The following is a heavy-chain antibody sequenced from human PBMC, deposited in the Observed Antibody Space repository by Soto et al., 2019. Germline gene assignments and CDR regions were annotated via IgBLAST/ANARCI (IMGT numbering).Heavy chain of an antibody. D-gene: IGHD2-15*01. J-gene: IGHJ4*02. Sequence: EVQLVESGGGLVQRGRSLRLSCAASGFTFDDYDMHWVRQAPVQGLEWVSGISWNSGSIGYADSVKGRFTISRDNAKNSLYLQMNSVRAEHTALYYCAKGGWWWVLAATPFDYWGQGTLVTVSS. CDR2: ISWNSGSI. V-gene: IGHV3-9*01. CDR1: GFTFDDYD. CDR3: AKGGWWWVLAATPFDY.